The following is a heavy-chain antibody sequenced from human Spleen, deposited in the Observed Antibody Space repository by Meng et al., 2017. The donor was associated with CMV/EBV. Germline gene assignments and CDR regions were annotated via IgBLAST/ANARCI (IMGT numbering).Heavy chain of an antibody. J-gene: IGHJ4*02. CDR1: GFTFSDYY. V-gene: IGHV3-11*01. D-gene: IGHD3-3*01. CDR2: ISTSGSTI. CDR3: VKDMTPRFMEWLFDY. Sequence: GGSLRLSCAASGFTFSDYYMSWIRQAPGKGLEWLSYISTSGSTIYYADSVKGRFTISRDNAKNSLYLEMNSLRREDTAFYYCVKDMTPRFMEWLFDYWGQGTLVTVSS.